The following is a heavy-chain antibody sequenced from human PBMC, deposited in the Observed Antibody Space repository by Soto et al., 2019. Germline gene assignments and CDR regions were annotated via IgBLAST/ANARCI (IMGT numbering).Heavy chain of an antibody. CDR3: ARDGYDFWSGYYYYYGMDV. CDR2: ISYDGSNK. V-gene: IGHV3-30-3*01. J-gene: IGHJ6*02. D-gene: IGHD3-3*01. Sequence: GGSLRLSCAASGFTFSSYAMHWVRQAPGKGLEWVAVISYDGSNKYYADSVKGRFTISRDNSKNTLYLQMNSLRAEDTAVYYCARDGYDFWSGYYYYYGMDVWGQGTTVTSP. CDR1: GFTFSSYA.